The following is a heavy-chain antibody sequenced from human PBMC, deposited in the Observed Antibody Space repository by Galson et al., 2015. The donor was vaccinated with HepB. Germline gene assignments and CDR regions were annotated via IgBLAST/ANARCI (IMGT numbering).Heavy chain of an antibody. CDR3: AREGPIEGESVDY. Sequence: FLRLSCAASGFTVSSNYMSWVRQAPGKGLEWVSVIYSGGSTYYADSVKGRFTISRDNSKNTLYLQMNSLRAEDTAVYYCAREGPIEGESVDYWGQGTLVTVSS. V-gene: IGHV3-66*01. D-gene: IGHD1-26*01. CDR1: GFTVSSNY. J-gene: IGHJ4*02. CDR2: IYSGGST.